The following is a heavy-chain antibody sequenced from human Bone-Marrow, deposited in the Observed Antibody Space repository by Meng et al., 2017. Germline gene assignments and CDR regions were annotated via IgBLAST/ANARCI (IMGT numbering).Heavy chain of an antibody. Sequence: QVQLGPAGAEGKKPGASVKVSCKASGYTVTSYGISWVRQAPGQGLEWMGWISAYNGNTNYAQKLQGRVTMTTDTSTSTAYMELRSLRSDDTAVYYCARDGRNSGSNTAIDYWGQGTLVTVSS. D-gene: IGHD1-26*01. CDR2: ISAYNGNT. J-gene: IGHJ4*02. CDR1: GYTVTSYG. CDR3: ARDGRNSGSNTAIDY. V-gene: IGHV1-18*01.